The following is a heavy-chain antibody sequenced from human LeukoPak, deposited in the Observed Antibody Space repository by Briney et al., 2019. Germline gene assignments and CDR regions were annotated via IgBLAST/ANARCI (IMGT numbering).Heavy chain of an antibody. J-gene: IGHJ4*02. Sequence: ASVKVSCKASGYTFTGYYMHWVRQAPGQGLEWMGWINPNSGGTNYAQKFQGRVTMTRDTSISTAYMELSRLRSDDTAVYYCARDQGKLRYFDWLLPEDDDYWGQGTLVTVSS. CDR2: INPNSGGT. D-gene: IGHD3-9*01. V-gene: IGHV1-2*02. CDR3: ARDQGKLRYFDWLLPEDDDY. CDR1: GYTFTGYY.